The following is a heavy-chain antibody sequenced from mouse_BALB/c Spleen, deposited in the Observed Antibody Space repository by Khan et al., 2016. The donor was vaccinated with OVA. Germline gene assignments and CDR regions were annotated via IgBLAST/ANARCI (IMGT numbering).Heavy chain of an antibody. D-gene: IGHD1-1*01. J-gene: IGHJ1*01. Sequence: QVQLKESGPGLVAPSQSLSITCTVSGFSLTSYDISWIRQPPGKGLEWLGVIWTGGGTNYNSAFMSRLSINKDNSKSQVFLKMNSLQTDDTAIYYCVRMGHYCGSFYWYFDVWGAGTTVTVSS. CDR2: IWTGGGT. CDR3: VRMGHYCGSFYWYFDV. CDR1: GFSLTSYD. V-gene: IGHV2-9-2*01.